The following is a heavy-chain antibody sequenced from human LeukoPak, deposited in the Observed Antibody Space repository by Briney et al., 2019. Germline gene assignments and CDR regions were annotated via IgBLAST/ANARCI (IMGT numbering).Heavy chain of an antibody. CDR1: GFTFSSYW. CDR3: ARGARGWNDGDYYYYMDV. CDR2: IKQDGSEK. D-gene: IGHD1-1*01. V-gene: IGHV3-7*01. Sequence: GGSLRLSCAASGFTFSSYWMSWVRQAPGKGLEWVANIKQDGSEKYYVDSVKGRFTISRDNAKNSLYLQMNSLRAEDTAVYYCARGARGWNDGDYYYYMDVWGKGTTVTVSS. J-gene: IGHJ6*03.